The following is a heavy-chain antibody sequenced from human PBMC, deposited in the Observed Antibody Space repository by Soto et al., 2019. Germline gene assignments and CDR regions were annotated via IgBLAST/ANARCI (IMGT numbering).Heavy chain of an antibody. CDR3: ARARQGYCSGGSCRTDHYYYYGMDV. V-gene: IGHV3-7*01. Sequence: PGGSLRLSCAASGFTFSSYWMSWVRQAPGKGLEWVANIKQDGSEKYYVDSVKGRFTISRDNAKNSLYLQMNSLRAEDTAVYYCARARQGYCSGGSCRTDHYYYYGMDVWGQGTTVTVSS. J-gene: IGHJ6*02. CDR1: GFTFSSYW. CDR2: IKQDGSEK. D-gene: IGHD2-15*01.